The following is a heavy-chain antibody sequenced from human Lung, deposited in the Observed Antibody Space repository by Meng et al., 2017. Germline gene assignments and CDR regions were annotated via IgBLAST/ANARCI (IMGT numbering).Heavy chain of an antibody. V-gene: IGHV1-18*01. J-gene: IGHJ4*02. CDR2: LGAHDGDT. Sequence: QVHPVQSGPEVKKPGASVKVSCKASDYTFTGYGVSWVRQAPGQGLEWMAWLGAHDGDTSHAPKFQGRVTVSADRPTATAYIELRSLRAIGTSVYYRARGTPGRSYSDYWGQGTLVTVSS. D-gene: IGHD2-15*01. CDR3: ARGTPGRSYSDY. CDR1: DYTFTGYG.